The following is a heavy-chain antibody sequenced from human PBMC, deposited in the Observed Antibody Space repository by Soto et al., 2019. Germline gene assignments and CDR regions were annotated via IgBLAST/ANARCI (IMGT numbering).Heavy chain of an antibody. CDR1: GYTFTSDY. J-gene: IGHJ4*02. CDR2: INPSGGST. Sequence: GASVKVSCKASGYTFTSDYMHWVRQAPGQGLEWMGIINPSGGSTSYAQKFQGRVTMTRDTSTSTVYMELSSLRSEDTAVYYCARFRDYYDSSGYWLQGFEDWGQGIRVTVSS. CDR3: ARFRDYYDSSGYWLQGFED. D-gene: IGHD3-22*01. V-gene: IGHV1-46*03.